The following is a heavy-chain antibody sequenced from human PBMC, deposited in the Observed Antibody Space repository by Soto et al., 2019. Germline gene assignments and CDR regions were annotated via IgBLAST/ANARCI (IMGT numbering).Heavy chain of an antibody. J-gene: IGHJ4*02. D-gene: IGHD1-26*01. Sequence: EVQLVESGGGLVKPGGSLRLSCAASGFTFDNAWMSWFRQAPGKGLEWVSSINGRSNYVYYADSVKGRFTISRDNAKNSLYLQMNRLRAEDTAIYYCAREDGVVGSSSAFDHWGLGTLVTVSS. V-gene: IGHV3-21*01. CDR3: AREDGVVGSSSAFDH. CDR1: GFTFDNAW. CDR2: INGRSNYV.